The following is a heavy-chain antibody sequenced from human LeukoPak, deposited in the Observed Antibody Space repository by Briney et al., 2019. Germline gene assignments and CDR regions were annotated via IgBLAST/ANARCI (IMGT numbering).Heavy chain of an antibody. D-gene: IGHD3-22*01. Sequence: GGSLRLSCAASGFTFSTYAMSWVRQAPGKGLEWVSAISGGGGSTHYADSVKGRFTISRDNSKNTLFLQMSSLRADDTAIYYCAKHYDISGYYPYWGQGTLVTVSS. J-gene: IGHJ4*02. CDR1: GFTFSTYA. CDR3: AKHYDISGYYPY. V-gene: IGHV3-23*01. CDR2: ISGGGGST.